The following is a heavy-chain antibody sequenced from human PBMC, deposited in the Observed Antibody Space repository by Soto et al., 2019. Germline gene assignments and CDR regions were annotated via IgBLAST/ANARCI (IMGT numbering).Heavy chain of an antibody. Sequence: PSESLSLACTVSGGSISSYYWSWIRQPPGKGLEWSGYIYYSGSTNYNPSLKSRVTISVDTSKNQFSLKLSSVTAADTAVYYCARESFWSGEFDYWGQGTLVTVSS. D-gene: IGHD3-3*01. CDR2: IYYSGST. J-gene: IGHJ4*02. CDR1: GGSISSYY. CDR3: ARESFWSGEFDY. V-gene: IGHV4-59*01.